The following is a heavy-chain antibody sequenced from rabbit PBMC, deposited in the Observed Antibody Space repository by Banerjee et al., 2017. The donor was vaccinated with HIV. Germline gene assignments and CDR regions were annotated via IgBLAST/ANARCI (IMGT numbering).Heavy chain of an antibody. Sequence: QSLEESGGGLVQPEGSLTLTCTASGFSFNSGYDMCWVRQAPGKGLEWIACIDAGYTDNTWYASWANGRFTISKASWTTVTLQMTSLTAADTASYFCARDLAGVIGWNFDLWGQGTLVTVS. CDR2: IDAGYTDNT. V-gene: IGHV1S40*01. J-gene: IGHJ4*01. D-gene: IGHD4-1*01. CDR1: GFSFNSGYD. CDR3: ARDLAGVIGWNFDL.